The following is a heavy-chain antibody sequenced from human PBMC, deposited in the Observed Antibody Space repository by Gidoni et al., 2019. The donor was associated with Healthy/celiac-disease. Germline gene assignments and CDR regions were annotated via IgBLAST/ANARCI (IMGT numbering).Heavy chain of an antibody. Sequence: QVQLQESGPGLVKPSETLSLTCTVSGGSISSYYWSWIRQPPGKGLEWIGYIYYSGSTNYNPSLKSRVTISVDTSKNQFSLKLSSVTAADTDVYYCARIGYSRGWYVGDYWGQGTLVTVSS. V-gene: IGHV4-59*01. CDR1: GGSISSYY. CDR3: ARIGYSRGWYVGDY. J-gene: IGHJ4*02. D-gene: IGHD6-19*01. CDR2: IYYSGST.